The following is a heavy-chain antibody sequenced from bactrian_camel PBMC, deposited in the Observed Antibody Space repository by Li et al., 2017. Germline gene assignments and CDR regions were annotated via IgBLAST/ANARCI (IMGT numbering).Heavy chain of an antibody. CDR2: YDGRT. D-gene: IGHD5*01. Sequence: HVQLVESGGGSVQTGGSLKLSCTASGTAYSTDCFGWFRQRPGKDREGVAASYDGRTWYADSVKGRFTISRDNAKSTLFLAMNSLETEDTGVYYCAADTSPDPGWRNPAYNVWGRGTQVTVS. V-gene: IGHV3S53*01. J-gene: IGHJ4*01. CDR1: GTAYSTDC. CDR3: AADTSPDPGWRNPAYNV.